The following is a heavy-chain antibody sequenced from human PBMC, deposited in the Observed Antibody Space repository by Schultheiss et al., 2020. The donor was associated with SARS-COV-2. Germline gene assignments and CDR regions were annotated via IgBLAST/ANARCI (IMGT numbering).Heavy chain of an antibody. J-gene: IGHJ6*02. V-gene: IGHV1-2*02. CDR3: AKALYSSFGNYYYYGMDV. Sequence: ASVKVSCKASGYTFTGYYMHWVRQAPGQGLEWMGWINPNSGGTNYAQKFQGRVTMTRDTSISTAYMELSRLRSDDTAVYYCAKALYSSFGNYYYYGMDVWGQGTTVTVSS. CDR1: GYTFTGYY. D-gene: IGHD6-6*01. CDR2: INPNSGGT.